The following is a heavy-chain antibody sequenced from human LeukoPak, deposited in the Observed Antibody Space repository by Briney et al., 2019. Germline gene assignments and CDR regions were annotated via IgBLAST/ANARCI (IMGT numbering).Heavy chain of an antibody. Sequence: SETLSLTCAVYVGSFSGHYWSWIRQPPGKGLEWIGEINQSGSTNYNTSLKSRVTMSVDTSKNQFSLKLNSVTAADTAVYYCARGGRGSPEGFAIWGEGTMVTVSS. J-gene: IGHJ3*02. CDR2: INQSGST. CDR1: VGSFSGHY. V-gene: IGHV4-34*01. D-gene: IGHD3-16*01. CDR3: ARGGRGSPEGFAI.